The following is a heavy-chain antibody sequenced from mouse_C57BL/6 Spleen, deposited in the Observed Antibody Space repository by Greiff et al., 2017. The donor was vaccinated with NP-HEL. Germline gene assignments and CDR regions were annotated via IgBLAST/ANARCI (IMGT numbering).Heavy chain of an antibody. Sequence: QVQLQQSGTELVKPGASVKLSCKASGYTFTSYWMHWVKQRPGQGLEWIGNINPSNGGTNYNEKFKSKATLTVDKSSSTAYMQLSSLTSEDSAVYYCARVPYYTYYFDYWGQGTTLTVSS. CDR3: ARVPYYTYYFDY. D-gene: IGHD2-12*01. CDR2: INPSNGGT. V-gene: IGHV1-53*01. CDR1: GYTFTSYW. J-gene: IGHJ2*01.